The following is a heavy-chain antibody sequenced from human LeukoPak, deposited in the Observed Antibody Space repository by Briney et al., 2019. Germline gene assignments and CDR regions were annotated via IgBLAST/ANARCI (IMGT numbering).Heavy chain of an antibody. D-gene: IGHD3-10*01. Sequence: ASVKVSCKASGYTFTSYYMHWVRQAPGQGLEWMGWISAYNGNTNYAQKLQGRVTMTTDTSTSTAYMELRSLRSDDTAVYYCARGVLGYYYGSGNWFDPWGQGTLVTVSS. J-gene: IGHJ5*02. CDR1: GYTFTSYY. V-gene: IGHV1-18*04. CDR2: ISAYNGNT. CDR3: ARGVLGYYYGSGNWFDP.